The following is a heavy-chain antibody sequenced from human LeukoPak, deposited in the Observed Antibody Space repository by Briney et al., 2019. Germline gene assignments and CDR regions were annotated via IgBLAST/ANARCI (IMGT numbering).Heavy chain of an antibody. CDR3: AKDRHCSGGSCYLYYFDY. D-gene: IGHD2-15*01. J-gene: IGHJ4*02. CDR2: IKEEGSEK. Sequence: GGSLRLSCAVSGFTFSSYWMSWVRQAPGKGLEWVASIKEEGSEKHYVDSVKGRFTISRDNAKNSLYLQMNSLRAEDTAVYYCAKDRHCSGGSCYLYYFDYWGQGTLVTVSS. CDR1: GFTFSSYW. V-gene: IGHV3-7*03.